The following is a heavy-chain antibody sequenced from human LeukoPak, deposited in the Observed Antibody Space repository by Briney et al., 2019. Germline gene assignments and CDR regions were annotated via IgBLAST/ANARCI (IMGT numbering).Heavy chain of an antibody. CDR2: IYYSGST. J-gene: IGHJ3*02. CDR3: ARVAPVKDAFDI. Sequence: PSETLSLTCTVSGGSISSGEYCWSWIRQPPGKGQEWIGYIYYSGSTYYNPTLKSRVTISVDTSKNQFSLKLSSVTAADTTVYYCARVAPVKDAFDIWGLGTMVTVSS. V-gene: IGHV4-30-4*08. CDR1: GGSISSGEYC.